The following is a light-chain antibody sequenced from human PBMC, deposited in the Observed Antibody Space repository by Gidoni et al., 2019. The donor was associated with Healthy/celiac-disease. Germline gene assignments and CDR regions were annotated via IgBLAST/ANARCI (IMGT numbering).Light chain of an antibody. Sequence: DIVMTQSPDSLAVSLGERATINCKSSQSVLSSSNNKNYLAWYQQKPGQPPKLLIYWASTRESGVPERFSGSGSGTDFTLTISSLQAEDVAVYYCQQYYSTPLTFGGGTKVEIK. CDR2: WAS. CDR1: QSVLSSSNNKNY. J-gene: IGKJ4*01. V-gene: IGKV4-1*01. CDR3: QQYYSTPLT.